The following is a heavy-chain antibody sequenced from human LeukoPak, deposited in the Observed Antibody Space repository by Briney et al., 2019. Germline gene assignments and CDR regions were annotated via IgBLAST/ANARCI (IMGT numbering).Heavy chain of an antibody. D-gene: IGHD4-11*01. CDR2: ISSGGGST. V-gene: IGHV3-23*01. Sequence: GGSLRLSCAASGFTFSSYPMNWVRQAPGKGLEWVAVISSGGGSTYYTDSVKGRFTVSRDNSKNTLYLQMNSLRGEDTAVYYCAKGEFGNYGYFDYWGQGTLVTVSS. CDR1: GFTFSSYP. CDR3: AKGEFGNYGYFDY. J-gene: IGHJ4*02.